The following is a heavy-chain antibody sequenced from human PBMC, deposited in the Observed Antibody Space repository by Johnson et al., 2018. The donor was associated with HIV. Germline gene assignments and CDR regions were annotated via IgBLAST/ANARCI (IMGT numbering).Heavy chain of an antibody. V-gene: IGHV3-30-3*01. CDR3: ASSATTVVMEGFAFDI. CDR2: ISYDGNNQ. J-gene: IGHJ3*02. Sequence: QLVESGGGLVQPGGSLRLSCAASGFTFSNAWMSWVRQAPGKGLEWVAVISYDGNNQYYADSVKGRFTISRDNSKNTVYLQMNSLRAEDTAVYYCASSATTVVMEGFAFDIWGQGTMVTVSS. D-gene: IGHD4-23*01. CDR1: GFTFSNAW.